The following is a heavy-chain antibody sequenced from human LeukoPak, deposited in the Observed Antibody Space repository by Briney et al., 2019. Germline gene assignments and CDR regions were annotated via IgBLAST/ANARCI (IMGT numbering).Heavy chain of an antibody. CDR2: LSPNSGDT. D-gene: IGHD6-13*01. Sequence: ASVKVSCKASGYTFTGYYMHWARQAPGQEFEWMGWLSPNSGDTKFAQKFQGRVTMTRDTSISTAYMELSNLRSDDTAVYYCARATDISSWYLAYWGQGTLVTVSS. V-gene: IGHV1-2*02. CDR1: GYTFTGYY. CDR3: ARATDISSWYLAY. J-gene: IGHJ4*02.